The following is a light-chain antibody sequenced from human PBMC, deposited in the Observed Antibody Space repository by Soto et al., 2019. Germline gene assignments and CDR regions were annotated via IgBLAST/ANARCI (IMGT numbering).Light chain of an antibody. Sequence: QSALTPPASVSGSPGQSITIACTGTSSDIGHYDSVSWYQQHPGKAPKLMIYHVTYRPSGVSNRYSGSKSDNAASLTSSGLQSDDEADYYCCSLTTSHTYVVGSGTKLTVL. CDR3: CSLTTSHTYV. CDR2: HVT. V-gene: IGLV2-14*03. CDR1: SSDIGHYDS. J-gene: IGLJ1*01.